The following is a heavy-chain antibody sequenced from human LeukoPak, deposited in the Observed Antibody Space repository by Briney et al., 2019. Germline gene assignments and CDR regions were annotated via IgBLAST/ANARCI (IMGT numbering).Heavy chain of an antibody. V-gene: IGHV4-59*01. CDR2: IYYSGST. Sequence: SETLSLTCTVSGGSISSYYWSWIRQPPGKGLEWIGYIYYSGSTNYNPSLKSRVTISVDTSKNQFSLKLSSVTAADTAVYYCARSPDDLRPFDYWGQGTLVTVSS. CDR1: GGSISSYY. D-gene: IGHD2-21*02. J-gene: IGHJ4*02. CDR3: ARSPDDLRPFDY.